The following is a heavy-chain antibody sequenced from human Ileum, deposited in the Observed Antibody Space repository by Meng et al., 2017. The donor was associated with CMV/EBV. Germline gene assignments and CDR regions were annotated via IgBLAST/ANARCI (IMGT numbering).Heavy chain of an antibody. D-gene: IGHD1-26*01. CDR3: VKRLGGRTAEYFLH. V-gene: IGHV3-30*18. J-gene: IGHJ1*01. CDR2: ISHDGSDT. CDR1: TFSAFA. Sequence: TFSAFAMHWVRQAPGKGLEWVALISHDGSDTYYPDSVKGRFTISRDNSKNTVYLQMNTLRTEDTAVYYRVKRLGGRTAEYFLHWGQGTLVTVSS.